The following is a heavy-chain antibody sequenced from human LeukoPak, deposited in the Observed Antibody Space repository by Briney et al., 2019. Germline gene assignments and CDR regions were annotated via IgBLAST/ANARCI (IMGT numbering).Heavy chain of an antibody. D-gene: IGHD3-10*01. Sequence: KPSETLSLTCTVSGGSISSYHWSWIRQPAGKGLEWIGRIYTSGSTNYNPSPKSRVTISVDTSKNQFSLKLSSVTAADTAVYYCARTYGSGSSRANWFDPWGQGTLVTVSS. CDR2: IYTSGST. CDR1: GGSISSYH. V-gene: IGHV4-4*07. CDR3: ARTYGSGSSRANWFDP. J-gene: IGHJ5*02.